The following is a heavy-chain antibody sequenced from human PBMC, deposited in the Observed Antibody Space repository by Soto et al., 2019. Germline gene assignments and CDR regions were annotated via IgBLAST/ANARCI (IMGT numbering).Heavy chain of an antibody. Sequence: ASVKVSCKASGYTFTSYHMHWVRQAPGQGLEWMGIINPSGGSTSYAQKFQGRVTMTRDTSTSTVYMELSSLRSEDTAVYYCARDATLVPAAINWFDPWGQGTLVTVSS. J-gene: IGHJ5*02. D-gene: IGHD2-2*02. V-gene: IGHV1-46*01. CDR1: GYTFTSYH. CDR2: INPSGGST. CDR3: ARDATLVPAAINWFDP.